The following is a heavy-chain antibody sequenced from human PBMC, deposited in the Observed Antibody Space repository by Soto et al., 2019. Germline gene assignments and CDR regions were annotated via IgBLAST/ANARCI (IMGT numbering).Heavy chain of an antibody. Sequence: EAQLLESGGGLIRPGGSLRLSCAGSGLTFSNYGLTWVRQAQGKGLEWVSSISGDGTGTYYADSVKGRFTISRDNSKNMMYLQMNSLRAEDTAMYHCAKDPNGDYVGAFDDWGQGTLVTVSS. CDR1: GLTFSNYG. CDR2: ISGDGTGT. V-gene: IGHV3-23*01. CDR3: AKDPNGDYVGAFDD. D-gene: IGHD2-21*02. J-gene: IGHJ4*02.